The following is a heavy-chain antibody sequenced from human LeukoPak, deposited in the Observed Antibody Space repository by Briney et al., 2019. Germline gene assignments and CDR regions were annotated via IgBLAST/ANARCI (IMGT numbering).Heavy chain of an antibody. CDR2: IWYDGSNI. CDR1: GISFSSHG. J-gene: IGHJ6*02. Sequence: GGSLRLSCAASGISFSSHGMHWVRQAPGKGLEWVAVIWYDGSNIYYADSVKGRFTISRDNSKNTLYLQMNSLRAEDTALYYCARDYAISYYGMDVWGQGTTVTVSS. D-gene: IGHD3-9*01. CDR3: ARDYAISYYGMDV. V-gene: IGHV3-33*01.